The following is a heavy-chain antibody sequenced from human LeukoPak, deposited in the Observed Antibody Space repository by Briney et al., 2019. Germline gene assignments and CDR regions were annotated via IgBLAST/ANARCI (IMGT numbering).Heavy chain of an antibody. V-gene: IGHV4-28*03. Sequence: SETLSLTCTVSGYSISSSNWWGWIRQPPGKGLEWIGYIYYSGSTYYNPSLKSRVTMSVDTSKNQFSLKLISVTAVDTAVYYCARDPPFNYYDSSGLGDYWGQGTLVTVSS. J-gene: IGHJ4*02. CDR1: GYSISSSNW. D-gene: IGHD3-22*01. CDR3: ARDPPFNYYDSSGLGDY. CDR2: IYYSGST.